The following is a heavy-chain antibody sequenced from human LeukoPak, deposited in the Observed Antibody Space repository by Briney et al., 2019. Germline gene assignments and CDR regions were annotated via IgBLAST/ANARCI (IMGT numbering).Heavy chain of an antibody. CDR3: AKVLGYYYDSSGYYPFDY. CDR1: GFTVSSNY. CDR2: IYSGGST. Sequence: GGSLRLSCAASGFTVSSNYMSWVRQAPGKGLEWVSVIYSGGSTYYADSVKGRFTISRDNSKNTLYLQMNSLRAEDTAVYYCAKVLGYYYDSSGYYPFDYWGQGTLVTVSS. D-gene: IGHD3-22*01. J-gene: IGHJ4*02. V-gene: IGHV3-53*01.